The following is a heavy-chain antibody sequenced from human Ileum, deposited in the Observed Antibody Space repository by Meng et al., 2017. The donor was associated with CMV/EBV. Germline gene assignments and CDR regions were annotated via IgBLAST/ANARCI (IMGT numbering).Heavy chain of an antibody. CDR1: GFTFSRYS. CDR2: ISSSSSYI. V-gene: IGHV3-21*04. J-gene: IGHJ4*02. CDR3: AKGYFDWLLHFDY. D-gene: IGHD3-9*01. Sequence: CAASGFTFSRYSMNLVRQAPGKGLEWVSSISSSSSYIYYADSVKGRFTISRDSSKNTLFLQMNSLRDEDTAIYYCAKGYFDWLLHFDYWGQGTLVTVSS.